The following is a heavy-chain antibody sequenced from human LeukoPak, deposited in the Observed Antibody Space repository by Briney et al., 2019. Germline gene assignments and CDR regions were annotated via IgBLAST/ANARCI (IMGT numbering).Heavy chain of an antibody. CDR3: ARVYSYSSGWYGRPYYFDY. V-gene: IGHV4-34*01. J-gene: IGHJ4*02. CDR2: INHSGST. CDR1: GGSFSGYY. Sequence: SETLSLTCAVYGGSFSGYYWSWIRQPPGKGLEWIGEINHSGSTNYNPSLKSRVTISVDTSKNQFSLKLSPVTAADTAVYYCARVYSYSSGWYGRPYYFDYWGQGTLVTVSS. D-gene: IGHD6-19*01.